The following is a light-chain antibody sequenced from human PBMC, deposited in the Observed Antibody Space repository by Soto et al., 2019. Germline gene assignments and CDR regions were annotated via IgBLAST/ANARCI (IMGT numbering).Light chain of an antibody. J-gene: IGKJ1*01. Sequence: EIMLTQSPATLSLSPGERATLSCRASQSVSSYLAWYQQKPGQAPRLLIYDASNRATGIPARFSGSGSGTDFTLTISSLEPEDFALYYRQQYGSSPPTFGQGTKVDI. CDR3: QQYGSSPPT. CDR2: DAS. CDR1: QSVSSY. V-gene: IGKV3-11*01.